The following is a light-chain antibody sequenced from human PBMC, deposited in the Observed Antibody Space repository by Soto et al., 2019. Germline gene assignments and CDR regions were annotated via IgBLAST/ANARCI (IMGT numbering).Light chain of an antibody. V-gene: IGLV2-23*02. Sequence: QSVLTQPASVSGAPGQSIAISCTGTSSDVGSSDLVSWYQQHPGKAPKLIIYEVTKRPSGVSDRFSGSKSDNTASLTISGLQAEDEADYYRCSYTCTRTSVFGPGSKVTVL. CDR2: EVT. CDR1: SSDVGSSDL. J-gene: IGLJ1*01. CDR3: CSYTCTRTSV.